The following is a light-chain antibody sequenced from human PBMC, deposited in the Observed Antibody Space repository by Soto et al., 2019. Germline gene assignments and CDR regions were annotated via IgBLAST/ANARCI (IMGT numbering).Light chain of an antibody. V-gene: IGLV1-44*01. Sequence: QSVRTQPPSASGTPGQRVTISCSGSSSNIGSNTVNWYQQLPGTAPKLVIYSNNQRPSGVPDRFSGSKSGTSASLAISGLQSEDESDYYCVAWDDSLNGYVVFGGGTKVTDL. CDR1: SSNIGSNT. J-gene: IGLJ2*01. CDR3: VAWDDSLNGYVV. CDR2: SNN.